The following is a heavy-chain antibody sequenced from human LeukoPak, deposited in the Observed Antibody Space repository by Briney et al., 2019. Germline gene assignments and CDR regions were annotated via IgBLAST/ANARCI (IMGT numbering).Heavy chain of an antibody. CDR2: IYTSGST. CDR1: GGSISSSSYY. Sequence: PSETLSLTCTVSGGSISSSSYYWGWIRQPPGKGLEWIGRIYTSGSTNYNPSLKSRVTMSVDTSKNQFSLKLSSVTAADTAVYYCARETNEYSYGPYFDYWGQGTLVTVSS. CDR3: ARETNEYSYGPYFDY. J-gene: IGHJ4*02. V-gene: IGHV4-39*07. D-gene: IGHD5-18*01.